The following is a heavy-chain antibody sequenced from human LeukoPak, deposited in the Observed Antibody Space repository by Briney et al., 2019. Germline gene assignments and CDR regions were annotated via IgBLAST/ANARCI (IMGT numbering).Heavy chain of an antibody. D-gene: IGHD2-15*01. CDR2: INHSGST. CDR1: GVSVSSGSYY. J-gene: IGHJ4*02. CDR3: ASLGTYCSGGSCYSFDY. V-gene: IGHV4-39*07. Sequence: SETLSLTCTVSGVSVSSGSYYWYWIRQPPGKGLEWIGEINHSGSTNYNPSLKSRVTMSVDTSKNQLSLKLSSVTAADTAVYFCASLGTYCSGGSCYSFDYWGQGTLVTVSS.